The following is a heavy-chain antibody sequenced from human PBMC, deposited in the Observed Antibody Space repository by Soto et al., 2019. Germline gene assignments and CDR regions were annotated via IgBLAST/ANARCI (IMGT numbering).Heavy chain of an antibody. Sequence: QVQLVESGGGVVQPGRSLRLSCAASGFTFSSYGMHWVRQAPGKGLEWVAVISYDGSNKYYADSVKGRFTISRDNSKNTLYLQMNSLRAEDTAVYYCAKDAGYNYDYVWGSYTADDSYFDYWGQGTLVTVSS. CDR2: ISYDGSNK. J-gene: IGHJ4*02. CDR3: AKDAGYNYDYVWGSYTADDSYFDY. V-gene: IGHV3-30*18. D-gene: IGHD3-16*01. CDR1: GFTFSSYG.